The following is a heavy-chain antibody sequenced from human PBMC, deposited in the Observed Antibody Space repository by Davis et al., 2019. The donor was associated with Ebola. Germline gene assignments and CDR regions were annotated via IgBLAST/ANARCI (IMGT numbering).Heavy chain of an antibody. CDR2: IYPGDSAT. CDR3: ARPDPPH. CDR1: GYSFTSYW. Sequence: GESLKISCKGSGYSFTSYWISWVRQMPGEGLEWMGIIYPGDSATTYSPSFEGQVTMSADKSTGTAYLQWSSLKASDTAMYYCARPDPPHWGQGTLVTVSS. V-gene: IGHV5-51*01. J-gene: IGHJ4*02.